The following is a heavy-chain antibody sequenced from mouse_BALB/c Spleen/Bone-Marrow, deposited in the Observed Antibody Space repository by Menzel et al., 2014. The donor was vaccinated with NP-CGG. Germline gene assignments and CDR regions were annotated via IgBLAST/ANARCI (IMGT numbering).Heavy chain of an antibody. D-gene: IGHD2-3*01. V-gene: IGHV1-82*01. CDR2: IYPGDGDT. CDR1: GYAFSSSW. Sequence: VQLQQPGPELVKPGASVKISCKASGYAFSSSWMNWVKRRPGQGLEWIGRIYPGDGDTKYNGKFKGKATLTADKSSSTAYMQLSSLTSVDSAVYFCARSDGYRDMDYWGQGTSVTVSS. CDR3: ARSDGYRDMDY. J-gene: IGHJ4*01.